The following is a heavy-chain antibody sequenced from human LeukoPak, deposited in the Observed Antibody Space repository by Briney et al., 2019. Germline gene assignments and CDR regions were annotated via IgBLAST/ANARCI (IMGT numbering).Heavy chain of an antibody. CDR1: GYTFTSYY. CDR3: ARDRGYSYGGTRYWSDP. Sequence: ASVKISCKASGYTFTSYYIHWVRQAPGQGLEWMGIINPSGASTTSAQKFQGRVTMTRDTSTSTVYMELSSLRSEDTAVYYCARDRGYSYGGTRYWSDPWGQGTLVIVSS. V-gene: IGHV1-46*01. D-gene: IGHD5-18*01. CDR2: INPSGAST. J-gene: IGHJ5*02.